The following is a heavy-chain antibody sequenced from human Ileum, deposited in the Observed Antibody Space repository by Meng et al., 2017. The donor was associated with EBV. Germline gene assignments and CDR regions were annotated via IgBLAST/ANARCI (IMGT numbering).Heavy chain of an antibody. D-gene: IGHD3-10*01. CDR2: LYLGGFI. CDR3: ANFHHDGSAVYRDY. CDR1: RASFTLFYW. V-gene: IGHV4-4*02. Sequence: PGRLPPSVPLPLPCPASRASFTLFYWLRLLPPPPGTGLEWLGELYLGGFINYNPSLKSRVTISIDESKNQFSLRLTSVTAADTAVYYCANFHHDGSAVYRDYWGQGTLVTVSS. J-gene: IGHJ4*02.